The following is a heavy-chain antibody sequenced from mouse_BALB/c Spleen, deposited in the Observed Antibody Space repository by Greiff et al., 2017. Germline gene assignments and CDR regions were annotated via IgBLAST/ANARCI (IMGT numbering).Heavy chain of an antibody. V-gene: IGHV3-6*02. D-gene: IGHD1-1*01. J-gene: IGHJ2*01. Sequence: VQLQQSGPGLVKPSQSLSLTCSVTGYSITSGYYWNWIRQFPGNKLEWMGYISYDGSNNYNPSLKNRISITRDTSKNQFFLKLNSVTTEDTATYYCARDLSYYFDYWGQGTTLTVSS. CDR1: GYSITSGYY. CDR2: ISYDGSN. CDR3: ARDLSYYFDY.